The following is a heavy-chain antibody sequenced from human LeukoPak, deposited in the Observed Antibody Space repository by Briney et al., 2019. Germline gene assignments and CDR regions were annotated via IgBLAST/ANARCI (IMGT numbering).Heavy chain of an antibody. Sequence: SEPLSLTCTLCVDSNSRYNYRCLRQPPGKGGGWIGYIYYSGSNNFYAALRSRVTRPVNTSKNQSSLKLSSGTAGETAVYYCSAGGYSYGLSFDHWGQGTLVTVSS. CDR2: IYYSGSN. D-gene: IGHD5-18*01. CDR1: VDSNSRYN. CDR3: SAGGYSYGLSFDH. V-gene: IGHV4-59*08. J-gene: IGHJ4*02.